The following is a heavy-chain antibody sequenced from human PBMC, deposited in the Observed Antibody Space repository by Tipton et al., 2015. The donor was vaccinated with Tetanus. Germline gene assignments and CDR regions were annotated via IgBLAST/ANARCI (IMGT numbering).Heavy chain of an antibody. J-gene: IGHJ6*02. CDR1: GGSISGSNYF. CDR2: IYSPGTT. Sequence: TLSLTCSVSGGSISGSNYFWNWIRQHPGKGLEWIGYIYSPGTTSYAPSLRGRATISFDSVKNHFSLSLSSVTAADTAMYYCARDGGNYFYYGMNVWGQGAAVTVSS. CDR3: ARDGGNYFYYGMNV. V-gene: IGHV4-31*03.